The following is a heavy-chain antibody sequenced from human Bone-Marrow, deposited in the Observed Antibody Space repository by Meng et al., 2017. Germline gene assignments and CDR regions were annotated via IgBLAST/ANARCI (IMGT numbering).Heavy chain of an antibody. V-gene: IGHV3-23*01. J-gene: IGHJ4*02. CDR3: AKKGDYSGRSMNDY. Sequence: GGSLRLSCAASGFTFDDYGMSWVRQAPGKGLEWVSAISGSGGSTYYADSVKGRFTISRDNSKNTLYLQMNSLRAEDTAVYYCAKKGDYSGRSMNDYWGQGTLVTVSS. D-gene: IGHD1-26*01. CDR2: ISGSGGST. CDR1: GFTFDDYG.